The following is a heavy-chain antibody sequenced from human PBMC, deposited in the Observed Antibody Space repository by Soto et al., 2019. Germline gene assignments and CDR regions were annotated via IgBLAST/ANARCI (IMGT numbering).Heavy chain of an antibody. D-gene: IGHD2-15*01. CDR1: GGSISSGGYY. J-gene: IGHJ4*02. CDR2: IYYSGST. V-gene: IGHV4-31*03. Sequence: QVQLQESGPGLVKPSQTLSLTCTVSGGSISSGGYYWSWIRQHPGKGLEWIGYIYYSGSTYYNPSLQSRVTISVDTSKNQFALKLSSVTAADTAVYYCARGGDKGVKTFDYWGQGTLVTVSS. CDR3: ARGGDKGVKTFDY.